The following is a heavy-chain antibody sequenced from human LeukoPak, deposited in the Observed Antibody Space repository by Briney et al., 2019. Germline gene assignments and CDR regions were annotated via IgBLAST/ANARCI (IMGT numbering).Heavy chain of an antibody. J-gene: IGHJ3*01. CDR3: AREQIEEAGTFDV. CDR1: GGSIRSYYY. V-gene: IGHV4-4*07. D-gene: IGHD6-19*01. CDR2: IYTSEST. Sequence: SETLSLTCTVSGGSIRSYYYWSWIRQPAGKGLEWIGRIYTSESTNYNPSLKSRVTMSPDTSKNQFSLKLTSVTAADTALYYCAREQIEEAGTFDVWGQGTMVTVSS.